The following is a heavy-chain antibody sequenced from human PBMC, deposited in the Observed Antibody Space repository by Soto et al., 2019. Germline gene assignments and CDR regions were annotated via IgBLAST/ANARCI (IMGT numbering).Heavy chain of an antibody. CDR3: AKDPYYDILTGTTFDY. CDR1: GFTFSSYA. J-gene: IGHJ4*02. Sequence: EVQLLESGGGLVQPGGSLRLSCAASGFTFSSYAMSLVRQAPGKGLEWVSAISGSGGSTYYADSVKGRFTISRDNSKNTLYLQMNSMRAEDTAVYYCAKDPYYDILTGTTFDYWGQGPLVTVSS. V-gene: IGHV3-23*01. CDR2: ISGSGGST. D-gene: IGHD3-9*01.